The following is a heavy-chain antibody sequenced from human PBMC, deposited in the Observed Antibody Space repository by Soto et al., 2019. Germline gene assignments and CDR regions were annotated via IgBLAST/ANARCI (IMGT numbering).Heavy chain of an antibody. Sequence: QVQLVQSGAEVKKPGASVKVSCKASGYTFTGYYMHWVRQAPGQGLEWMGWINPNSGGTNYAQKFQGWVTMTRDTSMSTAYRELSNLRANDTAVYYCARAEIYCSSTSCSRLDDYYYYYYGMDVWGQGTAVTVS. CDR2: INPNSGGT. D-gene: IGHD2-2*01. V-gene: IGHV1-2*04. CDR3: ARAEIYCSSTSCSRLDDYYYYYYGMDV. J-gene: IGHJ6*02. CDR1: GYTFTGYY.